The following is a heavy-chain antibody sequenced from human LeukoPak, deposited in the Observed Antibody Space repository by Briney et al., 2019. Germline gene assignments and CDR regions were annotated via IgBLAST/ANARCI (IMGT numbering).Heavy chain of an antibody. J-gene: IGHJ3*02. Sequence: PGGSLRLSCAASGFTFSSYAMNWVRQAPGKGLEWVSARGSDGTPYYTDSQKGRFTISGDNSKNTVYLQLSSLRLEDTAVYYCASRTWVGAGYYAFDIWGQGTMVTVSS. CDR1: GFTFSSYA. V-gene: IGHV3-23*01. CDR3: ASRTWVGAGYYAFDI. CDR2: RGSDGTP. D-gene: IGHD1-26*01.